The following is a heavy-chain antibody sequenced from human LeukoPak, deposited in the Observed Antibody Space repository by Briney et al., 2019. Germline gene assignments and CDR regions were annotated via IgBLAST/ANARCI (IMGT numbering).Heavy chain of an antibody. J-gene: IGHJ4*02. CDR1: GFTFSSYS. CDR2: ISSSSSYI. D-gene: IGHD2-2*02. CDR3: ARDLGPYNFDY. Sequence: PGGSLRLSCAASGFTFSSYSMNWVRQAPGKGLEWVSSISSSSSYIYYADSVKGRLTISRDNAKNSLYLQMNSLRAEDTAVYYCARDLGPYNFDYWGQGTLVTVSS. V-gene: IGHV3-21*01.